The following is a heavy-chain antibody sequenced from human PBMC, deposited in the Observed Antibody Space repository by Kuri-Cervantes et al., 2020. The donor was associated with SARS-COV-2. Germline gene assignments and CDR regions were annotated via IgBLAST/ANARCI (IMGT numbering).Heavy chain of an antibody. J-gene: IGHJ4*02. Sequence: GESLKISCAASGFMFNDYAMSWVHQAPGKGLEWVSSISGSGISTDYADSVKGRFTISRDNSKNTLYLQMNSLRADETAVYYCAKERGYGNEYVDYWGQGTLVTVSS. CDR2: ISGSGIST. CDR1: GFMFNDYA. CDR3: AKERGYGNEYVDY. D-gene: IGHD5-18*01. V-gene: IGHV3-23*01.